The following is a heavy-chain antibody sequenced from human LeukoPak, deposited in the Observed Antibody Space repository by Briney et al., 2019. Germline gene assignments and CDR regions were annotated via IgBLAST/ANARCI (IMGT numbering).Heavy chain of an antibody. V-gene: IGHV4-4*07. CDR2: NYTSGST. J-gene: IGHJ5*02. D-gene: IGHD3-10*01. Sequence: PSETLSLACTVSGGSISSYYWSWIRQPAGKGLEWLGRNYTSGSTNYNPSLKSRVTMSVDTSKNQFSLKLSSVTAADTAVYYCARDHRSGSYSLNWFDPWGQGTLVTVSS. CDR3: ARDHRSGSYSLNWFDP. CDR1: GGSISSYY.